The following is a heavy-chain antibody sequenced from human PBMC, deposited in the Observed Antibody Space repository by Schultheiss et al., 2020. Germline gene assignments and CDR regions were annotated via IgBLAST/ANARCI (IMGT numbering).Heavy chain of an antibody. CDR3: ARTYTIFGVAYGMDV. CDR1: GGSISSYY. J-gene: IGHJ6*02. V-gene: IGHV4-59*12. CDR2: IYYSGST. Sequence: SQTLSLTCTVSGGSISSYYWSWIRQPAGKGLEWIGYIYYSGSTNYNPSLKSRVTISVDKSKNQFSLKLSSVTAADTAVYYCARTYTIFGVAYGMDVWGQGTTVTVSS. D-gene: IGHD3-3*01.